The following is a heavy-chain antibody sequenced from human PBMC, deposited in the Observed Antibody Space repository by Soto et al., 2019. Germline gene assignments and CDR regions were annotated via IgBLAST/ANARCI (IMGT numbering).Heavy chain of an antibody. D-gene: IGHD3-22*01. CDR2: IWYDGSNK. CDR1: GFTFSSYG. Sequence: PAGSLRLSCAASGFTFSSYGMHWVRQAPGKGLEWVAVIWYDGSNKYYADSVKGRFTISRDNSKNTLYLQMNSLRAEDTAVYYCARDEPEFSYYYDSSGPDAFDIWGQGTMVTVSS. J-gene: IGHJ3*02. V-gene: IGHV3-33*01. CDR3: ARDEPEFSYYYDSSGPDAFDI.